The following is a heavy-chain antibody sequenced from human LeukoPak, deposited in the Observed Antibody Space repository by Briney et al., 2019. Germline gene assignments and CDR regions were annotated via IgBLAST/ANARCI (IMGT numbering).Heavy chain of an antibody. V-gene: IGHV3-30*02. CDR1: GFTFSNYW. Sequence: PGGSLRLSCGASGFTFSNYWMSWVRQAPGKGLEWVAFIRNDGSNHYYADSVKGRFTISRDNSKNNVYLQMYSLRVEDTSIYYCVRDYNWGFDYWGQGTLVIVSS. CDR3: VRDYNWGFDY. D-gene: IGHD1-1*01. CDR2: IRNDGSNH. J-gene: IGHJ4*02.